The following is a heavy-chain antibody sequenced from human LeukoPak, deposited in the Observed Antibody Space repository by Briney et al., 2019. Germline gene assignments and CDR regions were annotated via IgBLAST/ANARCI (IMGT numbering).Heavy chain of an antibody. D-gene: IGHD3-22*01. CDR3: AKDSVTMIVVVINFDY. Sequence: GGSLRLSCAASGFTFSSYAMSWVRQAPGKGLEWVSAISGSGGSTYYADSEKGRFTISRDNSKNTLYLQMNSLRAEDTAVYCCAKDSVTMIVVVINFDYWGQGTLVTVSS. V-gene: IGHV3-23*01. CDR1: GFTFSSYA. CDR2: ISGSGGST. J-gene: IGHJ4*02.